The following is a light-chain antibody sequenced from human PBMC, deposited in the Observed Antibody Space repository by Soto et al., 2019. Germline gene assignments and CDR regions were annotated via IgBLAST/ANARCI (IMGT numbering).Light chain of an antibody. CDR1: QSVSSSY. J-gene: IGKJ5*01. CDR3: QQYGSSPRLT. Sequence: EIVLTQFPGTLSLSPGERATLSCRASQSVSSSYLAWYQQKPGQAPRHLIYGASSRATGIPDRFSGSGSGTDFPLTISRLEPEDFAVYYCQQYGSSPRLTFGQGTRLEIK. CDR2: GAS. V-gene: IGKV3-20*01.